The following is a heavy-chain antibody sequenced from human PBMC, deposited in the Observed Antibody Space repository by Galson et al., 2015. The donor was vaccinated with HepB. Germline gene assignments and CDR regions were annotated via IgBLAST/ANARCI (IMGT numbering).Heavy chain of an antibody. CDR1: GGTFSSYA. CDR3: ASSRGSYYYYYGMDV. Sequence: SVKVSCKASGGTFSSYAISWVRQAPGQGLEWMGGIIPIFGTANYAQKFQGRVTITADESTSTAYMELSSLRSEDSAVYYCASSRGSYYYYYGMDVWGQGTTVTVSS. V-gene: IGHV1-69*13. CDR2: IIPIFGTA. J-gene: IGHJ6*02. D-gene: IGHD1-26*01.